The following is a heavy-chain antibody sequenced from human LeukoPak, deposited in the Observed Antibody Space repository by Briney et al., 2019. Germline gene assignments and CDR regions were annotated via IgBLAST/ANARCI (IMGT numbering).Heavy chain of an antibody. D-gene: IGHD3-3*01. CDR2: IYTSGST. Sequence: SETLSLTCTISGGSISSYYWSWIRQPAGKGLEWIGRIYTSGSTNYNPSLKSRVTMSVDTSKNQFSLKLSSVTAADTAVYYCARSDYDFWGGYSGGFDPWGQGTLVTVSS. J-gene: IGHJ5*02. V-gene: IGHV4-4*07. CDR3: ARSDYDFWGGYSGGFDP. CDR1: GGSISSYY.